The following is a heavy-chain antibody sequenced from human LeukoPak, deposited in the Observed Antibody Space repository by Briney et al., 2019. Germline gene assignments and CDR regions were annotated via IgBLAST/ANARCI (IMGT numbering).Heavy chain of an antibody. V-gene: IGHV1-46*01. D-gene: IGHD3-10*01. J-gene: IGHJ4*02. Sequence: ASVKVSCKASGYTFTSYCIHWVRQSPGQGLEWMAIINPSSGATRYAQKFQGRVTMTRDMSTSTVYMELSSLRSDDTAVYYCARATRGYDSGRGFDYWGQGTLVTVSS. CDR3: ARATRGYDSGRGFDY. CDR2: INPSSGAT. CDR1: GYTFTSYC.